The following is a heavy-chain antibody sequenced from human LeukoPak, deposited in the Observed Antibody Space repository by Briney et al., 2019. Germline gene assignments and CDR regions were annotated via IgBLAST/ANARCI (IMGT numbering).Heavy chain of an antibody. CDR2: IYSGGST. J-gene: IGHJ5*02. Sequence: GGSLRLSCAASGFTFSSYWMHWVRQAPGKGLEWVSVIYSGGSTYYADSVKGRFTISRDNSKNTLYLQMNSLRAEDTAVYYCARARGYSGYENWFDPWGQGTLVTVSS. V-gene: IGHV3-66*02. CDR1: GFTFSSYW. CDR3: ARARGYSGYENWFDP. D-gene: IGHD5-12*01.